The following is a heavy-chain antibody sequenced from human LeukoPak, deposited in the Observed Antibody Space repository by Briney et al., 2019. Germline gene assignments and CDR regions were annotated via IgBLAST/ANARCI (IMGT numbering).Heavy chain of an antibody. CDR2: IYRDGST. D-gene: IGHD3-10*01. V-gene: IGHV3-53*01. CDR1: EFTVSSNY. CDR3: ATSPSYYGSAHYFDH. J-gene: IGHJ4*02. Sequence: GGSLRLSCAAAEFTVSSNYTSWVRQAPGKGLEWVSVIYRDGSTYYADSVKGRFTISRDNSKNTMYLQMNSLGAEDTAVYYCATSPSYYGSAHYFDHWGQGTPVTVSS.